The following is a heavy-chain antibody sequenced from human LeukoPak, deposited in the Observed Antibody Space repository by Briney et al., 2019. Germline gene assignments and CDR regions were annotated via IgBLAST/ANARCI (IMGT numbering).Heavy chain of an antibody. V-gene: IGHV4-59*01. D-gene: IGHD4-17*01. J-gene: IGHJ4*02. CDR3: ARGSEDGDYPYFDY. Sequence: SETLSLTCTVSGDSISPYYWSWIRQPPGKGLEWIGYIYYYGSTNYNPSLKSRVTMSVDTSKNQFSLNLSSVTAADTAVYYCARGSEDGDYPYFDYWGQGTLVTVSS. CDR1: GDSISPYY. CDR2: IYYYGST.